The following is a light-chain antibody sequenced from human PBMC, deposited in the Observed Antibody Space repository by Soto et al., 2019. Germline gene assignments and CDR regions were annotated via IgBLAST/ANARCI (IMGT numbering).Light chain of an antibody. J-gene: IGKJ1*01. Sequence: DIQMTQSPSTLCASEGDRITITCRASHSISNWLAWYQQKPGKAPKLLVYDASTLETGVPSRFSGSGSGAEFTLTITGLQPEDIPTYSCQHYDSFWSFGQGTKVDNK. V-gene: IGKV1-5*01. CDR2: DAS. CDR3: QHYDSFWS. CDR1: HSISNW.